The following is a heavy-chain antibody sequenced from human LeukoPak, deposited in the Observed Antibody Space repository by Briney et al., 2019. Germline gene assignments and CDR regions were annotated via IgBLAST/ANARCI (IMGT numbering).Heavy chain of an antibody. CDR2: TYYRSKWYN. V-gene: IGHV6-1*01. CDR1: GDSFSSNSAA. D-gene: IGHD3-22*01. J-gene: IGHJ4*02. CDR3: ARQYYYDSSGYEPIDY. Sequence: SQTLSLTCAISGDSFSSNSAAWNWIRQSPSRGLEWLGRTYYRSKWYNDYAVSVKSRITINPDTSKNQFSLQLNSVTPEDTAVYYCARQYYYDSSGYEPIDYWGQGTLVTVSS.